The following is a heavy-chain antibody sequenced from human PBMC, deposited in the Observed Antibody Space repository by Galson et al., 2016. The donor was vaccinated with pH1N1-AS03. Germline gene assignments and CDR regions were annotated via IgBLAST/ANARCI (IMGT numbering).Heavy chain of an antibody. CDR1: QYKFSDYW. CDR3: AAAKKGTPPIFFYYTVDV. CDR2: IDPSDSYI. Sequence: QSGAEVKKPGESLTVSCETSQYKFSDYWVHWLRQVPGKGLEWLGRIDPSDSYIHYSPSFRGHVSISVERSISTAYLPWRSLTASDTAVYYCAAAKKGTPPIFFYYTVDVWGQGTTVIVSS. D-gene: IGHD2-15*01. V-gene: IGHV5-10-1*01. J-gene: IGHJ6*02.